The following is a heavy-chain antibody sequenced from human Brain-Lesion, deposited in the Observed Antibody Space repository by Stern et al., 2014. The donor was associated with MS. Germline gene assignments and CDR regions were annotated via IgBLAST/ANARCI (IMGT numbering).Heavy chain of an antibody. CDR1: GGSISSSNW. J-gene: IGHJ4*02. V-gene: IGHV4-4*02. D-gene: IGHD6-13*01. CDR3: ARFPASRPHVFDS. Sequence: VQLQESGPGLVKPSGTLSLTCAVSGGSISSSNWWSWVRQSPGKGLEWIGESDHSGSTIYNPSLKSRVTVSVDKSQNPFSLNLRSVTAADTAVYFCARFPASRPHVFDSWGQGTLVTVSS. CDR2: SDHSGST.